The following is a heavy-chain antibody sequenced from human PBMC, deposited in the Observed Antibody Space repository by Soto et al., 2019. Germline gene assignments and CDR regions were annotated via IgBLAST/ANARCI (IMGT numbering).Heavy chain of an antibody. CDR3: AREDVTMVRGVPYYYYGMDV. CDR2: IWYDGSNK. CDR1: GFTFSSYG. J-gene: IGHJ6*02. D-gene: IGHD3-10*01. V-gene: IGHV3-33*01. Sequence: QVQLVESGGGVVQPGRSLRLSCAASGFTFSSYGMHWVRQAPGKGLEWVAVIWYDGSNKYYADSVKGRFTISRDKSKNTLYLQMNSLRAEDTAVYYCAREDVTMVRGVPYYYYGMDVWGQGTTVTVSS.